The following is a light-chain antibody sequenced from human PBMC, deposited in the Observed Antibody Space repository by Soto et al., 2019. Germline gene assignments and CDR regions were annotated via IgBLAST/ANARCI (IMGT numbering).Light chain of an antibody. Sequence: DIVLTQSPGTLSLSPGERATLSCRASQIVSSSYLAWYQQRPGQAPSLLIYGASSRATGIPDRFSGSGSGTDFTLTISRLEPEDFAVYYCQHFGGSPTWTFGQGTKVEV. CDR3: QHFGGSPTWT. CDR1: QIVSSSY. CDR2: GAS. J-gene: IGKJ1*01. V-gene: IGKV3-20*01.